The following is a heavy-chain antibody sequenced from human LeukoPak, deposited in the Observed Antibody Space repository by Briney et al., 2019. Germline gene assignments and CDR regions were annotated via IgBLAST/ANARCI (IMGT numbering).Heavy chain of an antibody. CDR2: IYYSGST. V-gene: IGHV4-59*08. D-gene: IGHD6-13*01. Sequence: SKTLSLTCTISGGSTSRYYWSWIRQPPGKRLEWLGYIYYSGSTTYNPSLKSRLTMSVDTSKNQISLKLISLTAADTAVYYCARLPGIAAVWGQGTLVTVSS. J-gene: IGHJ4*02. CDR3: ARLPGIAAV. CDR1: GGSTSRYY.